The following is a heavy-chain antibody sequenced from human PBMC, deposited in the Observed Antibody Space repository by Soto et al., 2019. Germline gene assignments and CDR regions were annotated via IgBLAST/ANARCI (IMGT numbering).Heavy chain of an antibody. CDR1: GGSISSGDYY. CDR3: ARGAYYYNPPIDY. J-gene: IGHJ4*02. D-gene: IGHD3-10*01. V-gene: IGHV4-30-4*01. CDR2: IYYSGST. Sequence: PSETLSLTCTVSGGSISSGDYYWSWIRQPPGKGLEWIGYIYYSGSTYYNPSLRSRVTISVDTSKNQFSLKLSSVTAADTAVYYCARGAYYYNPPIDYWGQGTLVTVSS.